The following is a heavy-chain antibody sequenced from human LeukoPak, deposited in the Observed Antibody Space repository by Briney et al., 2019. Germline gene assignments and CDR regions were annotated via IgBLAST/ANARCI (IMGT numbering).Heavy chain of an antibody. Sequence: GGSLRLSCAASAFSFSSHSMHWVRQAPGKGLEWVAVMSYDATSKYVANSVKGRFTISRDNSKKTLYLQMTSLRPDDTAVYYCARGPAYKWNDDLGYYYYYMDVWGKGTTVTVSS. CDR1: AFSFSSHS. CDR2: MSYDATSK. D-gene: IGHD1-20*01. V-gene: IGHV3-30*04. J-gene: IGHJ6*03. CDR3: ARGPAYKWNDDLGYYYYYMDV.